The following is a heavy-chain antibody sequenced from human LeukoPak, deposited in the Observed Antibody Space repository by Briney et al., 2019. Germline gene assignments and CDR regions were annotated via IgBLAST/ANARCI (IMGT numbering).Heavy chain of an antibody. D-gene: IGHD4-23*01. CDR2: ISSSSNTI. V-gene: IGHV3-48*01. CDR1: GFTFSSYS. J-gene: IGHJ5*02. CDR3: AKEGRWLDA. Sequence: GGSLRLSCAASGFTFSSYSMNWVRQAPGKGLEWVSYISSSSNTIHYAESVKGRFTISRDNSKNTLYLQINSLKAEDTAVYFCAKEGRWLDAWGQGTLVTVSS.